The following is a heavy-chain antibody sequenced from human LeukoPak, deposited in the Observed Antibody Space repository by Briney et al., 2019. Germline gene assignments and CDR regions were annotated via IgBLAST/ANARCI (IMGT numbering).Heavy chain of an antibody. CDR3: ARERQDSSYGSGSYDY. J-gene: IGHJ4*02. CDR1: GYTFTSYG. D-gene: IGHD3-10*01. Sequence: ASVKLSCKASGYTFTSYGISWVRQAPGQGLEWMGWISSYNGNTNYAQNLQGRVTMTTDTSTSTAYMELRSLRSDDTAVYYCARERQDSSYGSGSYDYWGQGALVTVSS. V-gene: IGHV1-18*01. CDR2: ISSYNGNT.